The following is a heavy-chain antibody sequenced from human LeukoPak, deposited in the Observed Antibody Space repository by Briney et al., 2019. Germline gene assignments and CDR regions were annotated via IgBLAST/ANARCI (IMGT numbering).Heavy chain of an antibody. CDR1: GFTFISYT. Sequence: PGGSLRLSWAASGFTFISYTMSWVRQAPGKGLEWVSGSGRDGATYYVDSVKGRFTISRDNSKNTLYLQMNSLRADDTAVYYCANLEITMMRGPWGQGTLVTVFS. CDR3: ANLEITMMRGP. V-gene: IGHV3-23*01. D-gene: IGHD3-10*01. J-gene: IGHJ5*02. CDR2: SGRDGAT.